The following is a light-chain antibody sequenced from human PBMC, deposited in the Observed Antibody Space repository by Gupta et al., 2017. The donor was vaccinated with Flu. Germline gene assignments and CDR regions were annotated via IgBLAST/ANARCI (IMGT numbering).Light chain of an antibody. CDR2: AAS. J-gene: IGKJ4*01. V-gene: IGKV1-39*01. Sequence: DIQMTQSPSSLSASVGDRVTITCRATQSISTYANWYQQKPGKAPKLLIYAASSLQSGVPSRFSGGGSGTDFTLTISGLQPEDFGTYYCQQTDLNALTLGPGTKVEIK. CDR1: QSISTY. CDR3: QQTDLNALT.